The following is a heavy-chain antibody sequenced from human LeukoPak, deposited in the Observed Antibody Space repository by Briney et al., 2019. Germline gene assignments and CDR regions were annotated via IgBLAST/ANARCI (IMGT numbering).Heavy chain of an antibody. CDR2: ISSSSSTI. D-gene: IGHD1-26*01. CDR1: GFTFSGFS. Sequence: PGGSLRLSCAASGFTFSGFSMTWVRQAPGKGLEWLSFISSSSSTIYYAYSVKGRVTISRDNAKNSLYLQMSSLRAEDTALYYCARVRGSYSADYWGQGTLVTVSS. CDR3: ARVRGSYSADY. V-gene: IGHV3-48*04. J-gene: IGHJ4*02.